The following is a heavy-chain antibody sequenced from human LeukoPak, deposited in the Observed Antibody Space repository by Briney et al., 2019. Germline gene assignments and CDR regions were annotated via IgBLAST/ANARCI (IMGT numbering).Heavy chain of an antibody. CDR1: GFTFSSYT. D-gene: IGHD5-12*01. J-gene: IGHJ4*02. CDR2: ISSSSTYI. CDR3: VRGAWPDY. V-gene: IGHV3-21*01. Sequence: GGSLRLSCAASGFTFSSYTMNWVRQAPGKGLEWVSSISSSSTYIYYADSVKGRFTISRDNANNSLYLQMNSLRAEDTAVYYCVRGAWPDYWGQGTLVTVSS.